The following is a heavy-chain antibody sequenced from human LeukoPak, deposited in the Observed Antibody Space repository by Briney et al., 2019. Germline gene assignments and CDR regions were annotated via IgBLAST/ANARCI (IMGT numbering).Heavy chain of an antibody. Sequence: ASVKVSCKASGYTFTSYGISWVRQAPGRGLEWMGWISAYNGNTNYAQKLQGRVTMTTDTSTSTAYMELRSLRSDDTAVYYCARRVRYYGSGSYYLDYWGQGTLVTVSS. V-gene: IGHV1-18*04. CDR3: ARRVRYYGSGSYYLDY. CDR1: GYTFTSYG. D-gene: IGHD3-10*01. J-gene: IGHJ4*02. CDR2: ISAYNGNT.